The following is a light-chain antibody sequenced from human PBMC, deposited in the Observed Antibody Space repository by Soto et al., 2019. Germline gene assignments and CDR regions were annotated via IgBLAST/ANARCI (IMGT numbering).Light chain of an antibody. Sequence: EIVLTQSPDTLSLSPGERATLSCRASQSVRSNYLAWYQQIPGQAPRLLVYGASSRATGIPDRFSGSGSGTDFTLTIRRLEPEDFAVYYCQQYGNSSFTFGGGTKVEIK. CDR1: QSVRSNY. CDR2: GAS. J-gene: IGKJ4*01. V-gene: IGKV3-20*01. CDR3: QQYGNSSFT.